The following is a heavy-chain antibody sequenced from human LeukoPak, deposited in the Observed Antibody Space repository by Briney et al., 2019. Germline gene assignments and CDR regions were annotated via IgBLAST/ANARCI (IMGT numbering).Heavy chain of an antibody. Sequence: GRSLRLSCAASGFTFSSYAMHWVRQAPGKGLEWVAVISYDGSNKYYADSVKGRFTISRGNSKNTLFLQMNSLRAEDTAVYYCARDRSQLRYFDWFLDYWGQGTLVTVSS. V-gene: IGHV3-30*14. J-gene: IGHJ4*02. D-gene: IGHD3-9*01. CDR3: ARDRSQLRYFDWFLDY. CDR1: GFTFSSYA. CDR2: ISYDGSNK.